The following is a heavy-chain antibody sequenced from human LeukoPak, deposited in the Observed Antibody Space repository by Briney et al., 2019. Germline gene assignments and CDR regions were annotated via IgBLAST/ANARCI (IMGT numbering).Heavy chain of an antibody. CDR2: INPEGTER. CDR1: GFYSGTLQ. Sequence: GGSLRLSCAASGFYSGTLQMRWVRQAPGKGLMWVSRINPEGTERKYADSVRGRFIISRDNGENTLYLQMNSLRVDDTAVYFWARAVAGTGSSDSWGQGTLVTVSS. J-gene: IGHJ4*02. CDR3: ARAVAGTGSSDS. D-gene: IGHD6-19*01. V-gene: IGHV3-74*03.